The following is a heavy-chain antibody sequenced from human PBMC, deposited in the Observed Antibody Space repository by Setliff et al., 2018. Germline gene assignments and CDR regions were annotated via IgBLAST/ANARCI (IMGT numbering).Heavy chain of an antibody. CDR2: INPGGGST. Sequence: ASVKVSCKASGYTFTNHYMHWVRQAPGQGLEWMGMINPGGGSTTYAQKFQGRVTMTRDTSTSTVYMELSSLRTEDTAVYYCARDRGGATTRDFWGQGTLVTVSS. D-gene: IGHD1-26*01. CDR1: GYTFTNHY. J-gene: IGHJ4*02. V-gene: IGHV1-46*01. CDR3: ARDRGGATTRDF.